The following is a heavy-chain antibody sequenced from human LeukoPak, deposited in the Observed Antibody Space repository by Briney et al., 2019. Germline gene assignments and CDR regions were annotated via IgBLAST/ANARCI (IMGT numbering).Heavy chain of an antibody. J-gene: IGHJ6*02. Sequence: GGSLRLSCAASGFTFSNYAMSWVRQAPGKGLEWVSAISGSGGSTSYADSVKGRFTISRDNSKNTLYLQMDSLRAEDTGVYYCATLLTLSTWSYYYYGMDVWGQGTAVTVSS. CDR1: GFTFSNYA. CDR2: ISGSGGST. V-gene: IGHV3-23*01. D-gene: IGHD5/OR15-5a*01. CDR3: ATLLTLSTWSYYYYGMDV.